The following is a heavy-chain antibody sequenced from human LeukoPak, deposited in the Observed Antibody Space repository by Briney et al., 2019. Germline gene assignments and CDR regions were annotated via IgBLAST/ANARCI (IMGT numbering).Heavy chain of an antibody. CDR3: ARDSSSALDY. V-gene: IGHV3-30*03. CDR2: ISYDGSNK. J-gene: IGHJ4*02. CDR1: GFTFSSYG. D-gene: IGHD6-6*01. Sequence: GRSLRLSCAASGFTFSSYGMHWVRQAPGKGLEWVAVISYDGSNKYYADSVKGRFTISRDNSKNTLYLQMNSLRAEDTAVYYCARDSSSALDYWGQGTLVTVSS.